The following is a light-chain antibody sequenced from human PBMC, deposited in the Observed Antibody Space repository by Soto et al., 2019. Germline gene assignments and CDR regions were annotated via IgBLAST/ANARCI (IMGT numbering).Light chain of an antibody. CDR1: QSVSSN. J-gene: IGKJ3*01. CDR2: GAS. V-gene: IGKV3-15*01. Sequence: EIVMTQSPATLSVSPGERATLSCRASQSVSSNLAWYQQKPGQAPRLLIYGASTRATGIPARFSGSGSGTEFTLTISSLQSEDFAVYYCQRYNNWPPLTFGPETKVDI. CDR3: QRYNNWPPLT.